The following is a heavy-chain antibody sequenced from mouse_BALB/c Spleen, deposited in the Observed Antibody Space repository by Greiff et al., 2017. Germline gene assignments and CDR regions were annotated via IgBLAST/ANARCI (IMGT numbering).Heavy chain of an antibody. CDR1: GYTFTSYW. CDR3: TRSGYYYFDY. V-gene: IGHV1-69*02. Sequence: QVQLQQPGAELVRPGASVKLSCKASGYTFTSYWINWVKQRPGQGLEWIGNIYPSDSYTNYNQKFKDKATLTVDKSSSTAYMQLSSPTSEDSAVYYCTRSGYYYFDYWGQGTTLTVSS. CDR2: IYPSDSYT. J-gene: IGHJ2*01. D-gene: IGHD3-1*01.